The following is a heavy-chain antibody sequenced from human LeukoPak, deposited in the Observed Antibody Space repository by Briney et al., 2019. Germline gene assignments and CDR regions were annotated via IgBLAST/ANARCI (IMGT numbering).Heavy chain of an antibody. J-gene: IGHJ4*02. CDR3: ARGYGDYIFDY. CDR1: GGSISSYY. D-gene: IGHD4-17*01. V-gene: IGHV4-59*08. CDR2: IYYSGST. Sequence: SETLSLTCTVSGGSISSYYWSWIRQSPGKGLEWIGYIYYSGSTNYNPSLKSRVTISVDTSKNQCSLKLSSVTAADTAVYYCARGYGDYIFDYWGQGTLVTVSS.